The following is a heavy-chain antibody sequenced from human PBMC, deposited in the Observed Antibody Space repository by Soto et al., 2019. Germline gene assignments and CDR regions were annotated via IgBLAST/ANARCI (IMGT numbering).Heavy chain of an antibody. D-gene: IGHD5-12*01. V-gene: IGHV3-15*01. J-gene: IGHJ4*02. Sequence: GGSLRLSCAASGFTFSNAWMSWVRQAPGKGLEWVGRIKSKTDGGTTDYAAPVKGRFTISRDDSKNTLYLQMNSLKTEDTAVYYCTTVVSRDGYNPHYWGQGTLVTVSS. CDR1: GFTFSNAW. CDR2: IKSKTDGGTT. CDR3: TTVVSRDGYNPHY.